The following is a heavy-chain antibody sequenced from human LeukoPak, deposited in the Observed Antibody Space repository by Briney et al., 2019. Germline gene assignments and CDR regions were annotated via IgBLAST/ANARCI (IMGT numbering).Heavy chain of an antibody. J-gene: IGHJ3*02. CDR1: GFTFSSYS. D-gene: IGHD2-21*01. CDR3: ARGEGSLNAFDI. CDR2: ISSSSSYI. Sequence: GGSLRLSCAASGFTFSSYSMNWVRQAPGKGLEWVSSISSSSSYIYYADSVKGRFTISRDNAKNSLYLQVNSLRAEDTAVYYCARGEGSLNAFDIWGQGTMVTVSS. V-gene: IGHV3-21*01.